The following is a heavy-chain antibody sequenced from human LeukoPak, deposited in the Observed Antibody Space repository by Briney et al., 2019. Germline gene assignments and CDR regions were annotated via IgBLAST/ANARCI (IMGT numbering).Heavy chain of an antibody. D-gene: IGHD3-10*01. CDR1: GGSISSGGYY. CDR2: MYHSGST. Sequence: SETLSLTCTVSGGSISSGGYYWSWIRYPPGKALEWIGYMYHSGSTNYNPSLKSRVTISVDTSKNQFSLKLSSVTAADTAVYYCARGLRYYGSGSYYNQENAFDIWGQGTMVTVSS. CDR3: ARGLRYYGSGSYYNQENAFDI. J-gene: IGHJ3*02. V-gene: IGHV4-30-2*01.